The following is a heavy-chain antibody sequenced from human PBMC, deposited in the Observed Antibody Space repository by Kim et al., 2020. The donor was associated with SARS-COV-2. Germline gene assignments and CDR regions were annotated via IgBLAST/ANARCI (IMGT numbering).Heavy chain of an antibody. CDR3: ARPSGSSHSGFFDY. V-gene: IGHV4-4*02. Sequence: SETLSLTCAVSGGSISSSNWWSWVRQPPGKGLEWIGEIYHSGSTNYNPSLKGRVTISVDKSKNQFSLKLSSVTAADTAVYYCARPSGSSHSGFFDYWGQGTLVTVSS. D-gene: IGHD1-26*01. CDR2: IYHSGST. CDR1: GGSISSSNW. J-gene: IGHJ4*02.